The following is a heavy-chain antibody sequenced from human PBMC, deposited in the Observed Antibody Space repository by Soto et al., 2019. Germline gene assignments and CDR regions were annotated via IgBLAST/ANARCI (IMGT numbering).Heavy chain of an antibody. V-gene: IGHV3-30*18. Sequence: PGGSLRLSCAASGFTFSSYGMHWVRQAPGRGLEWVAVISYDGSNKYYADSVKGRFTISRDNSKNTLYLQMNSLRAEDTAVYYCAKGERYFDWLSPPWFDPWGQGTLVTVSS. CDR1: GFTFSSYG. D-gene: IGHD3-9*01. CDR3: AKGERYFDWLSPPWFDP. CDR2: ISYDGSNK. J-gene: IGHJ5*02.